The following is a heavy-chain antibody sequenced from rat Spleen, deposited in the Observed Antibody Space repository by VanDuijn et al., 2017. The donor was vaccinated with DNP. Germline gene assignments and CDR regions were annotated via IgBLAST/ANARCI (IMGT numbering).Heavy chain of an antibody. Sequence: EVQLVESGGGLVQPGRSLKLSCAASGFTFSDYNMAWVRKAPTKGLDCVAYMGSACYAPYYGDSVKGRFTISRDNAKSTLYLQMNSLRSEDMATYYCIRWNSGHFDYWGQGVMVTVSS. D-gene: IGHD4-3*01. CDR2: MGSACYAP. CDR3: IRWNSGHFDY. J-gene: IGHJ2*01. V-gene: IGHV5-22*01. CDR1: GFTFSDYN.